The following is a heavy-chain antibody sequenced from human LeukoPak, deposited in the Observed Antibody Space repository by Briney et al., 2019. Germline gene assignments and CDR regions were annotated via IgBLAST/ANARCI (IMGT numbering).Heavy chain of an antibody. CDR3: AREGPFTYGDYVLGV. Sequence: SETLSLTCTVSGGSISSGGYYWSWIRQHPGKGLEWIGYIYYSGSTYYNPSLKSRVTISVDTSKNQFSLKLSSVTAADTAVYYSAREGPFTYGDYVLGVWGQGTLVTVSS. V-gene: IGHV4-31*03. D-gene: IGHD4-17*01. J-gene: IGHJ4*02. CDR1: GGSISSGGYY. CDR2: IYYSGST.